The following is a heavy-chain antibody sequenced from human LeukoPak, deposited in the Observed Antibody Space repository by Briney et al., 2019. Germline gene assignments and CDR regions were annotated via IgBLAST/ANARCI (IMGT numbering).Heavy chain of an antibody. Sequence: PGGSLRLSCAASGFTFSSYWMSWVRQAPGKRLEWVANIKQDGSEKYYVDSVKGRFTISRDNAKNSLYLQMNSLRAEDTAVYYCARMEKVADGLNWFDPWGQGTLVTVSS. J-gene: IGHJ5*02. CDR1: GFTFSSYW. D-gene: IGHD2-15*01. CDR2: IKQDGSEK. CDR3: ARMEKVADGLNWFDP. V-gene: IGHV3-7*01.